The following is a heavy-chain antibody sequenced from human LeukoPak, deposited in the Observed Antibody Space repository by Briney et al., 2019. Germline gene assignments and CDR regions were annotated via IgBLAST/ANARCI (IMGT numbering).Heavy chain of an antibody. V-gene: IGHV4-59*12. Sequence: SETLSLTCTVSGGSISSYYWSWIRQPPGKGLEWIAYIYYSGSTNYNPSLKSRVTISVDTSKNQFSLKLSSVTAADTAVYYCARNGYVYYYYYYMGVWGKGTTVTVSS. CDR3: ARNGYVYYYYYYMGV. CDR1: GGSISSYY. D-gene: IGHD5-18*01. CDR2: IYYSGST. J-gene: IGHJ6*03.